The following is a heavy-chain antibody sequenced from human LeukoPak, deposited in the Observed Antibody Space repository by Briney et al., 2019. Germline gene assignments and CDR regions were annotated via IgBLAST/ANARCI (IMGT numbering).Heavy chain of an antibody. V-gene: IGHV3-21*01. CDR2: ISSSSSYI. Sequence: GRSLRLSCAASGFTFSSYAMHWVRQAPGKGLEWVSSISSSSSYIYYADSVKGRFTISRDNAKNSLYLQMNSLRAEDTAVYYCARLRIRPNYYYYGMDVWGQGTTVTVSS. D-gene: IGHD2-15*01. J-gene: IGHJ6*02. CDR1: GFTFSSYA. CDR3: ARLRIRPNYYYYGMDV.